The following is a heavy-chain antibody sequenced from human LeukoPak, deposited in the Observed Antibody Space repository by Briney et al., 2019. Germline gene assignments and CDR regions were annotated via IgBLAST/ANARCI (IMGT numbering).Heavy chain of an antibody. V-gene: IGHV1-2*02. J-gene: IGHJ3*02. CDR3: ARGYCSSTSCFDAFDI. D-gene: IGHD2-2*01. CDR2: INPNSGGT. Sequence: GASVKVSCKASGYTFTGYYMHWVRQAPGQGLEWMGWINPNSGGTNYAQEFQGRVTMTRDTSISTAYMELSRLRSDDTAVYYCARGYCSSTSCFDAFDIWGQGTMVTVSS. CDR1: GYTFTGYY.